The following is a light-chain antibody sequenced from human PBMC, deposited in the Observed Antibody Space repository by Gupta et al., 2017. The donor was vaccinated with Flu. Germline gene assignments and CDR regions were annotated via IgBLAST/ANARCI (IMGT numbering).Light chain of an antibody. V-gene: IGKV3-11*02. CDR3: QQRSNWPPFT. Sequence: EIVLTQSPATLSLSTGERATLSCRASQSVSSYLAWYQQKPGQAPRLLIYDAANRATGIPARFSGGGGGREVYIPISSREQEDFAVYYCQQRSNWPPFTFGHGTKVDIK. J-gene: IGKJ3*01. CDR1: QSVSSY. CDR2: DAA.